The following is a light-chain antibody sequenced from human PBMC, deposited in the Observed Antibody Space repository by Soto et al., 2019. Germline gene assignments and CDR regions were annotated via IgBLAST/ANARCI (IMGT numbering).Light chain of an antibody. CDR3: QQRNTRPLT. CDR2: DAS. V-gene: IGKV3-11*01. Sequence: EVVLTQSPATLSVSPGERATLSCRASESVNSHLAWYQQKPGQAPRLLIYDASIRATGISARFSGSGSGTDFTLTISSLEPEDFAVYYCQQRNTRPLTFGGGTKVDIK. CDR1: ESVNSH. J-gene: IGKJ4*01.